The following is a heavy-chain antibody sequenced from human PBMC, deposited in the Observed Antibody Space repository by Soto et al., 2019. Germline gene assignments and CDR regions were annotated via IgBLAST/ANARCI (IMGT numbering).Heavy chain of an antibody. J-gene: IGHJ4*02. CDR2: MNPNSGNT. D-gene: IGHD6-13*01. Sequence: ASVKVSCKASGYTFTSYDINWVLQATGQGLEWMGWMNPNSGNTGYAQKFQGRVTMTRNTSISTAYMELSSLRSEDTAVYYCARGLAAAEGFDYWGQGTLVTVSS. CDR3: ARGLAAAEGFDY. V-gene: IGHV1-8*01. CDR1: GYTFTSYD.